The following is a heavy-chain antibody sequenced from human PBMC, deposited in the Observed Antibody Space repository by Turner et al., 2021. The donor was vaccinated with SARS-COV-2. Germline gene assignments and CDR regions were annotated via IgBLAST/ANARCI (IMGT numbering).Heavy chain of an antibody. Sequence: QVQLVESGGGVVQPGRSLRLSCAASGFTFSSFGMHWVRRAPGTGLAWVAVIWYDGSNKYYADSVKGRFTISRDNSKNTQNLQMNSQIAEDTAVYYCASTFRDGYNWLWEGSGIDYWGQGTLVTVSS. D-gene: IGHD5-12*01. J-gene: IGHJ4*02. CDR3: ASTFRDGYNWLWEGSGIDY. V-gene: IGHV3-33*01. CDR1: GFTFSSFG. CDR2: IWYDGSNK.